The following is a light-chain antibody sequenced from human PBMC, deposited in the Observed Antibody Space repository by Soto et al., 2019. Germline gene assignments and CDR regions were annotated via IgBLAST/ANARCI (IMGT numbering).Light chain of an antibody. Sequence: EIVLTQSPGTLSLSPGERATLSCRASQSVSSSHLAWYQQKPGQAPRLLIYGTSSRATGIPDRFSGSGSETDFTLTISRLEPEDFAVYYCQHYGSSPYTFGQGTKLEIK. CDR1: QSVSSSH. CDR2: GTS. V-gene: IGKV3-20*01. CDR3: QHYGSSPYT. J-gene: IGKJ2*01.